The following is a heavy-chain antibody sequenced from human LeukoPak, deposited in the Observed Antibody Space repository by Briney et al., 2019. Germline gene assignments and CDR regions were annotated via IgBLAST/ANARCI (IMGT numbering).Heavy chain of an antibody. D-gene: IGHD2-2*01. CDR1: GFTFSSYA. V-gene: IGHV3-30*02. CDR3: AKDRIPAALMAFDI. CDR2: IQYDGSKK. Sequence: GGSLRLSCAASGFTFSSYAMSWVRQAPGKGLEWVAFIQYDGSKKDYTDSVKGRFTISRDNSKNTLYLQMNSLRTEDTAVYYCAKDRIPAALMAFDIWGQGTMVTVSS. J-gene: IGHJ3*02.